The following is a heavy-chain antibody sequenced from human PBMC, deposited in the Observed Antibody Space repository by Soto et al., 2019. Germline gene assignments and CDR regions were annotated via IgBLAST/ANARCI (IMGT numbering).Heavy chain of an antibody. Sequence: PGGSLRLSCAASGFTFSSYAMSWVRQAPGKGLEWVSAISGSGGSTYYADSVKGRFTISRDNSKNTLYLQMNSLRAEDTAVYYCAKYYDSSGYYYVFDQGNFDYWGQGTLVTVSS. CDR3: AKYYDSSGYYYVFDQGNFDY. V-gene: IGHV3-23*01. J-gene: IGHJ4*02. CDR1: GFTFSSYA. D-gene: IGHD3-22*01. CDR2: ISGSGGST.